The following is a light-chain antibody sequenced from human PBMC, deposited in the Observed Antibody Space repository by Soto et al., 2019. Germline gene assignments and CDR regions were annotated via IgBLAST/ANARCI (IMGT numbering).Light chain of an antibody. CDR3: AAGDDSLNGVV. J-gene: IGLJ3*02. Sequence: QSVLTQPPSASGTPGQRVTISCSGSSSSIGSNAVNWYPQLPGTAPKLLIYSNNQRPSGVPDRFSGSKSGTSASLAISGLQSEDEADYYCAAGDDSLNGVVFGGGTKLTVL. CDR1: SSSIGSNA. CDR2: SNN. V-gene: IGLV1-44*01.